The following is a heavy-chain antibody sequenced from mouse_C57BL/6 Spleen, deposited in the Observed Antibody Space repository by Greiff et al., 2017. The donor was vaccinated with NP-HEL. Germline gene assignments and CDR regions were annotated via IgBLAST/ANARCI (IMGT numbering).Heavy chain of an antibody. D-gene: IGHD1-1*01. J-gene: IGHJ2*01. CDR1: GFTFSDYG. V-gene: IGHV5-17*01. CDR3: ATITTDYFDY. CDR2: ISSGSSTI. Sequence: EVHLVESGGGLVKPGGSLKLSCAASGFTFSDYGMHWVRQAPEKGLEWVAYISSGSSTIYYADTVKGRFTISRDNAKNTLFLQMTSLRSEDTAMYYCATITTDYFDYWGQGTTLAVSS.